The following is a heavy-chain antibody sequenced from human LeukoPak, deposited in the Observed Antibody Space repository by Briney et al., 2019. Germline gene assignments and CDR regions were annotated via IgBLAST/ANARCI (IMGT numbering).Heavy chain of an antibody. CDR1: GFTFSSYG. V-gene: IGHV3-33*06. J-gene: IGHJ5*02. CDR3: VKDNREEDWFDP. Sequence: TGRSLRLSCAASGFTFSSYGMHWVRQAPGKGLEWVAVIWYDGSVKYYADSVRGRCTISRDNSKNTLYLQMSSLRPEDTAVYYCVKDNREEDWFDPWGQGTLVTVSS. D-gene: IGHD2/OR15-2a*01. CDR2: IWYDGSVK.